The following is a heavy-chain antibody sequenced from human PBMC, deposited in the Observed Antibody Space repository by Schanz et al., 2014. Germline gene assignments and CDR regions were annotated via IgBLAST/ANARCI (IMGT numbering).Heavy chain of an antibody. CDR1: GYTFTSYG. Sequence: QLQLVQSGAEVKKPGASVKVSCKASGYTFTSYGIKWVRQAPGQGLEWMGWISAYNGHTDYAQKLQGRVTLTTDTSTSTAYMELRNLRSDDTAVYYCARAKRFGDMDVWGQGTTVTVSS. J-gene: IGHJ6*02. CDR2: ISAYNGHT. CDR3: ARAKRFGDMDV. D-gene: IGHD3-10*01. V-gene: IGHV1-18*01.